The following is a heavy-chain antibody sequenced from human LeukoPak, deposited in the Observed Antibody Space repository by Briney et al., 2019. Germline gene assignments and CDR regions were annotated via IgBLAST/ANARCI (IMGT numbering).Heavy chain of an antibody. D-gene: IGHD3-22*01. J-gene: IGHJ4*02. CDR2: IYPGDSDT. V-gene: IGHV5-51*01. CDR1: GYSFSNYW. CDR3: ARLFVVLSNGYYWMGH. Sequence: GESLRISCKGSGYSFSNYWIGWVRQVPGKGLEWMGIIYPGDSDTTYSPSFQGQVTISVDKSISTAYLQWSSLKASDTAMYYCARLFVVLSNGYYWMGHWGQGTLVTVSS.